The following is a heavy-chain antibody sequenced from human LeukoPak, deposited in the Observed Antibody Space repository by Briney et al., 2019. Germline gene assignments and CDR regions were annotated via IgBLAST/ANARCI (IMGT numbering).Heavy chain of an antibody. CDR3: ARGWRKFGELFNYYYYYGMDV. V-gene: IGHV3-11*06. CDR2: ISSSSSYT. D-gene: IGHD3-10*01. Sequence: GGSLRLSCAASGFTFSDYYMSWIRQAPGEGLEWVSYISSSSSYTNYADSVKGRFTISRDNARNSLYLQMNSLRAEDTAVYYCARGWRKFGELFNYYYYYGMDVWGKGTTVTVSS. CDR1: GFTFSDYY. J-gene: IGHJ6*04.